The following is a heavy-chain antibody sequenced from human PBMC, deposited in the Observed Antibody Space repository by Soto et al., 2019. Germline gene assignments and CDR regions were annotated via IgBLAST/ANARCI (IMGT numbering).Heavy chain of an antibody. CDR3: ARASGRPYGRYYFDY. CDR1: GGSFSGYY. J-gene: IGHJ4*02. CDR2: INHSGST. Sequence: PSETLSLTCAVYGGSFSGYYWSWIRQPPGKGLEWIGEINHSGSTNYNPSLKSRVTISVDTSKNQFSLKLSSVTAADTAVYYCARASGRPYGRYYFDYWGQGTMVTVSS. D-gene: IGHD3-10*01. V-gene: IGHV4-34*01.